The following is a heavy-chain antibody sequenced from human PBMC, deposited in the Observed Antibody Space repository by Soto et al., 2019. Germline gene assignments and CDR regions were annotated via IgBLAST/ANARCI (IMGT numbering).Heavy chain of an antibody. J-gene: IGHJ5*02. V-gene: IGHV4-34*01. CDR1: GGSFSGNY. D-gene: IGHD3-3*01. CDR3: ARSSSNSYDFWSGYYFGSDLEEFDP. Sequence: PSETLSLTCGVYGGSFSGNYWSWIRQPPGEGLEWIGEVNHGGTSNYNPSLKSRAIISVDTSKNQFSLKLTSVTAADTAVYYCARSSSNSYDFWSGYYFGSDLEEFDPWGQGTLVTVSS. CDR2: VNHGGTS.